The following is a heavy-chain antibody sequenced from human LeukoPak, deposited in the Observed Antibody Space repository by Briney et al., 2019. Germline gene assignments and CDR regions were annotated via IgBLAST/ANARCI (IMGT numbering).Heavy chain of an antibody. J-gene: IGHJ4*02. CDR2: INPSGGST. V-gene: IGHV1-46*01. D-gene: IGHD3-10*01. CDR3: ARDKWFGELLY. CDR1: GYTFTSYY. Sequence: ASVKVPCKASGYTFTSYYMHWVRQAPGQGLEWMGIINPSGGSTSYAQKFQGGVTMTRDTSTSTVYMELSSLRSEDTAVYYCARDKWFGELLYWGQGTLVTVSS.